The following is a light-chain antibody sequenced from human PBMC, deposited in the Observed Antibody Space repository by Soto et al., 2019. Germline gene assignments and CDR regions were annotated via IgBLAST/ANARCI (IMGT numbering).Light chain of an antibody. CDR1: QSVTNNY. J-gene: IGKJ2*01. Sequence: EVVLTQSPGTLSLSPGERATLSCRASQSVTNNYFAWYQQKPGQAPRLLIFGSSDRATGIPDRFSGSGSGIDFTLTISRLEPEDFAVYYCQQYGSSPPYTFGQGTKLEIK. V-gene: IGKV3-20*01. CDR3: QQYGSSPPYT. CDR2: GSS.